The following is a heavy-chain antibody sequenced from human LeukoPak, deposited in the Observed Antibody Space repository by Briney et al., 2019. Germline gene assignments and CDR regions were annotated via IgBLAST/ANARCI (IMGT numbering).Heavy chain of an antibody. Sequence: VASVKVSCKASGYTFTGYYMHWVRQAPGQGLEWMGWINPNSGGTNYAQKFQGRVTMTRDTSISTAYMELSRLRSDDTAVYYCARGKERGYSYGYVGYWGQGTLVTVSS. CDR1: GYTFTGYY. CDR2: INPNSGGT. CDR3: ARGKERGYSYGYVGY. J-gene: IGHJ4*02. V-gene: IGHV1-2*02. D-gene: IGHD5-18*01.